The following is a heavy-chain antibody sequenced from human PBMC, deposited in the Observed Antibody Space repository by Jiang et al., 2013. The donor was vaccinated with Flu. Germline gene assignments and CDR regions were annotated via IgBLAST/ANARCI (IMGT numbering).Heavy chain of an antibody. D-gene: IGHD1-14*01. Sequence: WMNPNSGNTGYAQKFQGRVTMTRNTSISTAYMELSSLRSEDTAVYYCAHRALRPPPYYYYGMDVWGQGTTVTVSS. J-gene: IGHJ6*02. CDR2: MNPNSGNT. CDR3: AHRALRPPPYYYYGMDV. V-gene: IGHV1-8*01.